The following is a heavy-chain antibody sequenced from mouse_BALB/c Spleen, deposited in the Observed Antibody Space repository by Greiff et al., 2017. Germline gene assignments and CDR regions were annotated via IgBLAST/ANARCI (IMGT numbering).Heavy chain of an antibody. V-gene: IGHV14-3*02. Sequence: EVQLQQSGAELVKPGASVKLSCTASGFNIKDTYMHWVKQRPEQGLEWIGRIDPANGNTKYDPKFQGKATITADTSSNTAYLQLSSLTSEDSAVYFCARYPAYGNYAMDYWGQGTSVTVSS. CDR1: GFNIKDTY. CDR2: IDPANGNT. D-gene: IGHD2-10*02. J-gene: IGHJ4*01. CDR3: ARYPAYGNYAMDY.